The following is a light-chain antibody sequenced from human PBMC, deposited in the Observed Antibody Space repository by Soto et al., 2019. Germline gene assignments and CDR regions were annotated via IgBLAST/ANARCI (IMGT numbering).Light chain of an antibody. J-gene: IGKJ4*01. CDR1: QSVSNNY. V-gene: IGKV3-20*01. CDR3: QQYGSSTGLT. Sequence: EMGVRRDPCTLCLSAGQRPTLACIPIQSVSNNYLAWYQQQPGQAPRLLIYGESNRDTGIPDRFSGSGSGTAFTLTISRLQPADFAVYYCQQYGSSTGLTFGGRTKVDIK. CDR2: GES.